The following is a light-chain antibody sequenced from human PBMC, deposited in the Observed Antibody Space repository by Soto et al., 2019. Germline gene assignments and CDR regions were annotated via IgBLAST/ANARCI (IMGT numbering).Light chain of an antibody. Sequence: QSVLTQPASVSGSPGQSITISCTGTSSDVGGYEYVSWYQQRPGKAPKRIIYDVSDRPSGVSNRFSGSKSGNTASLAISGLQAEDEADYYCSSYTTSSPLGVFGTGTKATVL. V-gene: IGLV2-14*03. CDR1: SSDVGGYEY. CDR2: DVS. J-gene: IGLJ1*01. CDR3: SSYTTSSPLGV.